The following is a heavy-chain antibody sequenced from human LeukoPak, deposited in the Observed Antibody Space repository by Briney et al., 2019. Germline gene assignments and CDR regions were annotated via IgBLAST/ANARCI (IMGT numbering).Heavy chain of an antibody. CDR2: IRQDGGEI. Sequence: GGSLRLSCVVSGFGFSDYWMSWVRQAPGEGLEWVANIRQDGGEIYYVDSVKGRFTISRDNAKNSLFLQMTSLRVEDTAVYYCVGDRSPRANWFDPWGQGTLVTVSS. CDR3: VGDRSPRANWFDP. D-gene: IGHD3-10*01. V-gene: IGHV3-7*01. J-gene: IGHJ5*02. CDR1: GFGFSDYW.